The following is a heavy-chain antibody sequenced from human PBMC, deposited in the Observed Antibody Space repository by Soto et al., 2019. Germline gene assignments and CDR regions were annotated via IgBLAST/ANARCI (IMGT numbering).Heavy chain of an antibody. V-gene: IGHV3-48*01. D-gene: IGHD5-18*01. Sequence: GGSLRLSCAASGFTFSTYSMNWVRQAPGKGLEWVSYISSSSSIIYYADSVKGRFTISRDNAKNSLYLQMNSLRAEDTAIYYCARGYRTFDCWGQGTLVTVSS. CDR3: ARGYRTFDC. CDR1: GFTFSTYS. J-gene: IGHJ4*02. CDR2: ISSSSSII.